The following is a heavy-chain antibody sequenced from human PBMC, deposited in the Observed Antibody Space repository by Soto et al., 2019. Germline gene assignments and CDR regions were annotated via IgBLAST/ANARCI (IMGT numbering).Heavy chain of an antibody. CDR1: GGTFSSYA. CDR2: IIPIFGTA. Sequence: QVQLVQSGAEVKKPGSSVKVSCKASGGTFSSYAISWVRQAPGQGLEWMGGIIPIFGTANYAQKFQGRVTITADESTSTGYMELSSLRSEDTAVYYCARSYCSSTSCYEAGYYYYGMDVWGQGTTVTVSS. CDR3: ARSYCSSTSCYEAGYYYYGMDV. V-gene: IGHV1-69*01. J-gene: IGHJ6*02. D-gene: IGHD2-2*01.